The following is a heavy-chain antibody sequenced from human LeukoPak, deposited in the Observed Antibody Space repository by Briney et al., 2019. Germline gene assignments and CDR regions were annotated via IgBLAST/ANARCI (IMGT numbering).Heavy chain of an antibody. CDR3: ARGALITIFGVVIMGAQGPYFDY. J-gene: IGHJ4*02. CDR2: IYYSGST. V-gene: IGHV4-59*01. Sequence: SETLSLTCTVSGGSMSSYYWNWIRQPPGKGLEWIGYIYYSGSTNYNPSLKSRLTISIDTSKNQFSLKLNSVTAADTAVYYCARGALITIFGVVIMGAQGPYFDYWGQGTLVTVSS. CDR1: GGSMSSYY. D-gene: IGHD3-3*01.